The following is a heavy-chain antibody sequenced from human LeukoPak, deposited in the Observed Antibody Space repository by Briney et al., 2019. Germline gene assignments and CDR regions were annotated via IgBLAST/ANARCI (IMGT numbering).Heavy chain of an antibody. CDR3: GQDY. Sequence: PGRSLRLSCAASGFTFDDYAMHWVRQAPGKGLEWVSGISWNSGSIGYADSVKGRFTISRDNAKNSLYLQMNSLRVEDTAVYYCGQDYWGQGTLVAVSP. J-gene: IGHJ4*02. CDR1: GFTFDDYA. V-gene: IGHV3-9*01. CDR2: ISWNSGSI.